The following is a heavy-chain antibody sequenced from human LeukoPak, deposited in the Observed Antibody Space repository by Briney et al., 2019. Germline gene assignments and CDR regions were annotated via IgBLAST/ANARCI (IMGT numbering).Heavy chain of an antibody. D-gene: IGHD3-22*01. CDR2: IKQDGSEK. CDR1: GFTFISYW. J-gene: IGHJ4*02. CDR3: ARVVYYYDSSGVGY. Sequence: GGSLKLSWQASGFTFISYWLSWFGQAPGKGLEWVANIKQDGSEKYYVDSVKGRFTISRDNAKNSLYLQMNSLRAEDTAVYYCARVVYYYDSSGVGYWGQGTLVTVSS. V-gene: IGHV3-7*01.